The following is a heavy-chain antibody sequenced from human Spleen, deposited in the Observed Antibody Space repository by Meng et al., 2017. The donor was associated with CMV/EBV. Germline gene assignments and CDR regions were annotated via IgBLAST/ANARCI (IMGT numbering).Heavy chain of an antibody. CDR1: GFTFTNFG. CDR2: IWYDGLSK. Sequence: GGSLRLSCAASGFTFTNFGMHRVRQAPGKGLEWVAVIWYDGLSKYYADSVKGRFTISRDSSKNTLYLQMNRLRAEDTAVYYCAKVLVASANDAFDMWGQGTMVTVSS. J-gene: IGHJ3*02. CDR3: AKVLVASANDAFDM. D-gene: IGHD2-2*01. V-gene: IGHV3-33*06.